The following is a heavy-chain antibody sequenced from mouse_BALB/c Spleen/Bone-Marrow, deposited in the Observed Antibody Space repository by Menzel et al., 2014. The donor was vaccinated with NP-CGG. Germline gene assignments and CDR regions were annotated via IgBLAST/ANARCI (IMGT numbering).Heavy chain of an antibody. V-gene: IGHV4-1*02. J-gene: IGHJ1*01. CDR2: INPDSSTV. CDR1: GFDFSRYW. CDR3: ARLNYYGNLFV. D-gene: IGHD1-1*01. Sequence: EVKVIESGDGLVQPGGSLKLSCAASGFDFSRYWMSWVRQAPGKGLEWIGEINPDSSTVNYTPSLKDKFIISRDNAKNTLYLQMSKVRSEDTALYYCARLNYYGNLFVWGAGTTVTVSS.